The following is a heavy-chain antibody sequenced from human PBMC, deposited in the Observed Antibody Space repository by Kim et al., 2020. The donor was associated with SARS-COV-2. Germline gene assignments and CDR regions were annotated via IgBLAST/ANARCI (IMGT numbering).Heavy chain of an antibody. CDR3: AREGSGSYNWLDP. D-gene: IGHD3-10*01. CDR2: INGGNGNT. CDR1: GYTFDIYA. V-gene: IGHV1-3*01. Sequence: ASVKVSCKASGYTFDIYALYWVRQAPGQRFEWMGWINGGNGNTRYSQNFQGRLTITMDTSATTAYMELNSLTFKDTAVYYCAREGSGSYNWLDPWGQGTLVTVSS. J-gene: IGHJ5*02.